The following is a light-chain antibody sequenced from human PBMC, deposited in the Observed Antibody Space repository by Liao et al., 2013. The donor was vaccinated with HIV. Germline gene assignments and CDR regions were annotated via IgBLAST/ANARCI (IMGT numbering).Light chain of an antibody. J-gene: IGLJ1*01. Sequence: SYVLTQPPSVSVAPGKTARITCGGNNIGSKSVHWYLQKPGQAPVLVIYYDRDRPSGIPERISGSNSGNTATLTISGTQATDEADYYCQAWDSTTASYVFGTGTKVTVL. CDR3: QAWDSTTASYV. CDR2: YDR. V-gene: IGLV3-21*01. CDR1: NIGSKS.